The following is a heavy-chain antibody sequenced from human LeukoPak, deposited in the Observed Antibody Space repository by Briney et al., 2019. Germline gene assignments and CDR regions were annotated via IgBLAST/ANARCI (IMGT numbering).Heavy chain of an antibody. Sequence: PETLSLTCTVSGGSLSSGYWGWMRQSPGRGLEWIGYIHHSGTTKYNTSLKSRVTISVDTSKNQFSLRLSSVTAADTAVYYCTIGGGWLTDYWGQGSLVTVSS. J-gene: IGHJ4*02. CDR2: IHHSGTT. CDR3: TIGGGWLTDY. V-gene: IGHV4-59*01. D-gene: IGHD6-19*01. CDR1: GGSLSSGY.